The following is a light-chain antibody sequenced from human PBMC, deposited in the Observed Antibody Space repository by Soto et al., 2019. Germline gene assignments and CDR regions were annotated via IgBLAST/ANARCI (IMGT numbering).Light chain of an antibody. CDR1: QNINTY. CDR3: QRTSSAPFT. V-gene: IGKV1-39*01. Sequence: DIQMTQSPYSLSAPVGDRVTIACRASQNINTYRNWYQQKPGKAPKLLIFDAASLQTGVPSKFSGRGSKLDFTLTITSLQSEDFATYFCQRTSSAPFTFGPGTKVDIK. J-gene: IGKJ3*01. CDR2: DAA.